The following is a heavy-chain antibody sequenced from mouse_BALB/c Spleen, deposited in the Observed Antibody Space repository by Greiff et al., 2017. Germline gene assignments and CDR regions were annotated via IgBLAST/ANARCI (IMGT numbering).Heavy chain of an antibody. V-gene: IGHV14-3*02. CDR2: IDPANGNT. Sequence: VQLKQSGAELVKPGASVKLSCTASGFNIKDTYMHWVKQRPEQGLEWIGRIDPANGNTKYDPKFQGKATITADTSSNTAYLQLSSLTSEDTAVYYCARLNYGSSSYAMDYWGQGTSVTVSS. CDR1: GFNIKDTY. J-gene: IGHJ4*01. CDR3: ARLNYGSSSYAMDY. D-gene: IGHD1-1*01.